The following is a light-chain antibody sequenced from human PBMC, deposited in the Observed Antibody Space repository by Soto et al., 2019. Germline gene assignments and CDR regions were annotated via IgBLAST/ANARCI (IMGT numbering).Light chain of an antibody. CDR2: EVS. Sequence: QSVLTQPASVSGSPGQSITISCTGTSSDIGNYNYVSWYQQHPGKAPKLMISEVSNRPSGVSNRFSGSKSGNTASLTIFGLQPEDEADYYCSSYTSTSSYVFGGGTKVTVL. V-gene: IGLV2-14*01. CDR1: SSDIGNYNY. J-gene: IGLJ1*01. CDR3: SSYTSTSSYV.